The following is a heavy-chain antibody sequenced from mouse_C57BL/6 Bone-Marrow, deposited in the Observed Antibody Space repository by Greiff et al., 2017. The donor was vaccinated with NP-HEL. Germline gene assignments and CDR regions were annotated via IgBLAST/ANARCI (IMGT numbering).Heavy chain of an antibody. J-gene: IGHJ2*01. D-gene: IGHD1-1*01. CDR1: GYTFTDYE. CDR3: TTTTVVATDY. Sequence: QVQLQQSGAELVRPGASVTLSCKASGYTFTDYEMHWVKQTPVHGLEWIGAIDPETGGTAYNQKFKGKAILTADKSSSTAYMELRSLTSADSAVYYCTTTTVVATDYWGQGTTLTVSS. V-gene: IGHV1-15*01. CDR2: IDPETGGT.